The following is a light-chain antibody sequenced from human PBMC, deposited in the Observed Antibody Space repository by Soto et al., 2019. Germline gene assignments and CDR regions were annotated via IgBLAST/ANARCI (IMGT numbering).Light chain of an antibody. V-gene: IGKV1-5*01. CDR3: QQYNDYSPYT. J-gene: IGKJ2*01. Sequence: DIQMTQAPSTLSAPVGKRVTFTCRASQSISGRLAWYQQKPGRAPKLLIFDASSVGSGVPSRFSGSGFGTEFTLTISSLQPDDLATYYCQQYNDYSPYTFVQGTKLEI. CDR2: DAS. CDR1: QSISGR.